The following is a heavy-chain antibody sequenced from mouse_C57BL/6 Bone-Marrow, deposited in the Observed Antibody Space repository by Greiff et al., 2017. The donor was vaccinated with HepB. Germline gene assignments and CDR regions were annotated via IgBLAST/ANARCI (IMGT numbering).Heavy chain of an antibody. J-gene: IGHJ3*01. D-gene: IGHD1-1*01. CDR1: GYTFTSYW. CDR3: ARDKAYYYGSTPFAY. CDR2: IHPNSGST. Sequence: QVQLKQPGAELVKPGASVKLSCKASGYTFTSYWMHWVKQRPGQGLEWIGMIHPNSGSTNYNEKFKSKATLTVDKSSSTAYMQLSSLTSEDSAVYYCARDKAYYYGSTPFAYWGQGTLVTVSA. V-gene: IGHV1-64*01.